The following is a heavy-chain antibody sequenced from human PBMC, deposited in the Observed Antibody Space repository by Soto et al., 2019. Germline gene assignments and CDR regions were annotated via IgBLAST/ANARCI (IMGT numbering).Heavy chain of an antibody. V-gene: IGHV3-33*01. CDR2: IWYDGSNK. Sequence: VQLVESGGGVVQPGRSLRLSCAASGFTFSSYGMHWVRQAPGKGLEWVAVIWYDGSNKYYADSVKGRFTISRDNSKNTLYLQMNSLRAEDTAVYYCARGYDDSSGYYYGGHYFDYWGQGTLVTVSS. CDR1: GFTFSSYG. J-gene: IGHJ4*02. D-gene: IGHD3-22*01. CDR3: ARGYDDSSGYYYGGHYFDY.